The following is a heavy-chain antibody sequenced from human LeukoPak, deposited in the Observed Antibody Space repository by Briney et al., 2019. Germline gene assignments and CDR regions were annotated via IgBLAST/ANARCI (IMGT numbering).Heavy chain of an antibody. CDR3: ARARPSYSGSYDFDY. D-gene: IGHD1-26*01. CDR2: INPNSGGT. Sequence: GASVKVSCKASGYTFTGYYMHWVRQAPGQGLEWMGWINPNSGGTNYAQKFQGRVTMTRDTSISTAYMELSRLRSDDTAVYYCARARPSYSGSYDFDYWGQGTLVTLSS. CDR1: GYTFTGYY. J-gene: IGHJ4*02. V-gene: IGHV1-2*02.